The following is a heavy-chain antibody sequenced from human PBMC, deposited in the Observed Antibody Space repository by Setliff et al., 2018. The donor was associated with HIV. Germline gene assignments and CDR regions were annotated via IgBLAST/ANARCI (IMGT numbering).Heavy chain of an antibody. CDR2: IIPILGIA. D-gene: IGHD1-26*01. J-gene: IGHJ4*02. CDR3: AREGRGSYYFDY. V-gene: IGHV1-69*10. Sequence: SVKVSCKASGGTFSSYAISWVRQAPGQGLEWMGGIIPILGIANYAQKFQGRVTITADESTSIAYMELSSLRSEETAVYYCAREGRGSYYFDYWGQGTLVTVSS. CDR1: GGTFSSYA.